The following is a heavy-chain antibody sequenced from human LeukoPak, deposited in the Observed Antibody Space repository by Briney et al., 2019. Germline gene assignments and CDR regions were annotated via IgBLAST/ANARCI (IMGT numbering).Heavy chain of an antibody. V-gene: IGHV1-2*02. CDR1: GYTFTGYY. CDR3: ARVAGLGATFAFDI. J-gene: IGHJ3*02. Sequence: ASVKVSCKASGYTFTGYYMHWVRQAPGQGLEWMGWINPNSGGTNYAQKFRGRVTMTRDTSISTAYMELSRLRSDDTAVYYCARVAGLGATFAFDIWGQGTMVTVSS. D-gene: IGHD1-26*01. CDR2: INPNSGGT.